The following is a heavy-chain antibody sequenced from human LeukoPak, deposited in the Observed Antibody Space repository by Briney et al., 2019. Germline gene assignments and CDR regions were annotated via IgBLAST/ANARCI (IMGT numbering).Heavy chain of an antibody. J-gene: IGHJ4*02. D-gene: IGHD3-16*02. Sequence: GASVKVSCKASDYTFTSYGISWVRQAPGQGLEWLGWISAYNGLTEYAQKFQGRVTMTTDTSTSTAYMDLRSLRSDDTAVYYCARDRWLWELSPFDYWGQGTLVTVSS. V-gene: IGHV1-18*01. CDR2: ISAYNGLT. CDR1: DYTFTSYG. CDR3: ARDRWLWELSPFDY.